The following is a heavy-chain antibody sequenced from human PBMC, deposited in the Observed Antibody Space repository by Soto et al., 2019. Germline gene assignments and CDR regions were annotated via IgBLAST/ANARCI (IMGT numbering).Heavy chain of an antibody. CDR2: INPSSGGT. J-gene: IGHJ4*02. Sequence: QVQLVQSGAEVKKPGASVKVSCKASGYTFIGYYMHWVRQAPGQGLEWMGWINPSSGGTNYAQKFQGRVTMTRDTPISTAYMELSRLRSDDTAVYYCARPLNFDFWSGSNYWGQGTLVTVSS. CDR1: GYTFIGYY. D-gene: IGHD3-3*01. V-gene: IGHV1-2*02. CDR3: ARPLNFDFWSGSNY.